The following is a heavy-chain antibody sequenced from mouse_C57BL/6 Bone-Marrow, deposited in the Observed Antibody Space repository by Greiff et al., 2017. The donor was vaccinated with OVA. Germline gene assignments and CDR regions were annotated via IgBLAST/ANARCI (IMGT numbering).Heavy chain of an antibody. CDR2: INPYNGGT. D-gene: IGHD1-1*01. J-gene: IGHJ2*01. Sequence: SGPVLVKPGASVKMSCKASGYTFTDYYMNWVKQSHGKSLEWIGVINPYNGGTSYNQKFKAKATLTVDKSSSTAYMELNSLTSEDSAVYYCARRGITTVGTYYFDYWGQGTTLTVSS. CDR3: ARRGITTVGTYYFDY. CDR1: GYTFTDYY. V-gene: IGHV1-19*01.